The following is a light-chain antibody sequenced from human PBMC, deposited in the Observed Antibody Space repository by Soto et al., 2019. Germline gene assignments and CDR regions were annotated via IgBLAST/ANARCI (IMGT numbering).Light chain of an antibody. Sequence: IRMTQSPSSFSASTGDRVTITCRASQGISSYLAWYQQKPGKAPKLLIYAASTLQSGVPSRFSGSGSGTDFTLTISCLQSEDFATYYWQQYYSYPPAFGQGTKVEIK. V-gene: IGKV1-8*01. CDR2: AAS. J-gene: IGKJ1*01. CDR1: QGISSY. CDR3: QQYYSYPPA.